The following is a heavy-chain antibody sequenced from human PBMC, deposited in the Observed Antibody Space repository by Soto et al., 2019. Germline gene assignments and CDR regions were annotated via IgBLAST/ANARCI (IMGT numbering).Heavy chain of an antibody. V-gene: IGHV3-30-3*01. CDR1: GLIFSSYT. CDR2: ILYDGSNK. J-gene: IGHJ3*02. Sequence: GGSLRLSCAASGLIFSSYTMHWVRQAPGKGLEWVAVILYDGSNKYYADSVKGRFTISRDNSKNTLYLQMNSLTAEDTAEYYCARGVIPAAPDVFDIWGRGTAGTVS. CDR3: ARGVIPAAPDVFDI. D-gene: IGHD2-2*01.